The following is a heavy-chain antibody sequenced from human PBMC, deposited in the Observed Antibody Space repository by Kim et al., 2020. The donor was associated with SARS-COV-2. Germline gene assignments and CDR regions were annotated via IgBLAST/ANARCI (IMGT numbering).Heavy chain of an antibody. Sequence: SETLSLTCTVSGGSISSYYWNWIRQTPGRGLEWIAHIHYSGDTNYNPSRKSRVNISIDTPKNQVSLRLNSVTTADTAVYYCASSESAPYNCFDPWGQGTPVTVSS. CDR3: ASSESAPYNCFDP. V-gene: IGHV4-59*01. CDR1: GGSISSYY. J-gene: IGHJ5*02. CDR2: IHYSGDT.